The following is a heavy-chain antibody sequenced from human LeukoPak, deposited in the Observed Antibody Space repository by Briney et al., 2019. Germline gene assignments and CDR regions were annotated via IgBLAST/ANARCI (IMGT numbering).Heavy chain of an antibody. D-gene: IGHD3-10*01. CDR3: ARAWVHGSGSYLAD. CDR2: IYYSGST. CDR1: GGSINNYY. Sequence: PSETLSLTCTVSGGSINNYYWSWIRQPPGKGLEYIGNIYYSGSTNYNPSLKSRVTISVDTSKTQFSLKLTSVTAADTALYYCARAWVHGSGSYLADWGQGTPVTVSS. V-gene: IGHV4-59*01. J-gene: IGHJ1*01.